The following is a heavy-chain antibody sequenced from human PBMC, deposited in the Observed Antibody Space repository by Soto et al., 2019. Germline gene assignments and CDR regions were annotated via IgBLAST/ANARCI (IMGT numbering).Heavy chain of an antibody. CDR1: GGSISSYY. CDR3: ARHLSETKYSSSPRHFAFDI. V-gene: IGHV4-59*08. J-gene: IGHJ3*02. D-gene: IGHD6-13*01. CDR2: IYYSGST. Sequence: SETLSLTCTVSGGSISSYYWSWIRQPPGKGLEWIGYIYYSGSTNYNPSLKSRVTISVDTSKNQFSLKLSSVTAADTAVYYCARHLSETKYSSSPRHFAFDIWGQGTMVTVSS.